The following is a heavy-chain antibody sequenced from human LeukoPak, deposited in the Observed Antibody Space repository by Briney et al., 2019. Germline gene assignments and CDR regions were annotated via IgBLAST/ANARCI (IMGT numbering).Heavy chain of an antibody. D-gene: IGHD2-15*01. J-gene: IGHJ5*02. CDR1: GIIVSSNY. CDR3: ARARYCSSGSCYWADP. CDR2: IYSGGST. Sequence: PGGSLRLSCAASGIIVSSNYMSWVRQAPGKGLEWVSVIYSGGSTYYADSVKGRFTISRDNSKNMFYLQMNSLRAEGTAVYFCARARYCSSGSCYWADPWGQGTLVTVSS. V-gene: IGHV3-53*01.